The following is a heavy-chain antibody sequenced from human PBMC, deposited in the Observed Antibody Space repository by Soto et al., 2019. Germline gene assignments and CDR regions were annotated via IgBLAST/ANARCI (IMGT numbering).Heavy chain of an antibody. CDR1: GFSLSTSGVG. J-gene: IGHJ5*02. Sequence: QITLKEPGPTLVKPTQTLTLTCTFSGFSLSTSGVGVGWIRQPPGTALEWLALIYWDDDERYSPSLRSRLNISKDTSNNPLVLTISNMDPVDTATYYCVHGRDTAGGNWFDPWGQGTLVTVSS. V-gene: IGHV2-5*02. CDR3: VHGRDTAGGNWFDP. CDR2: IYWDDDE. D-gene: IGHD5-18*01.